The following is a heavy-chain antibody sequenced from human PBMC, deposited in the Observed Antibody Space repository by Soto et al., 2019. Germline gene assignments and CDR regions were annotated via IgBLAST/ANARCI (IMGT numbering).Heavy chain of an antibody. J-gene: IGHJ4*02. CDR1: GYTFTSYG. CDR2: ISAYNGNI. V-gene: IGHV1-18*01. D-gene: IGHD5-18*01. CDR3: ERQDDTAMAY. Sequence: ASVKVSCKASGYTFTSYGISWVRQAPGQGLEWMGWISAYNGNINYAQKLQGRVTMTTETSTSTAYMELRSRRSDDTAVYYCERQDDTAMAYWGQGTLVTVSS.